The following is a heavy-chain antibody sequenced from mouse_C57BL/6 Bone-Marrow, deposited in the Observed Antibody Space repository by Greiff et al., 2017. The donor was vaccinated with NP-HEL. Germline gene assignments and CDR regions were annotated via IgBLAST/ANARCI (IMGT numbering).Heavy chain of an antibody. J-gene: IGHJ4*01. D-gene: IGHD1-1*01. CDR1: GFTFSSYT. Sequence: EVKLVESGGGLVKPGGSLKLSCAASGFTFSSYTMSWVRQTPEKRLEWVATISGGGGNTYYPDSVKGRFTISRDNAKNTLYLQRSSLRSEDTALYYCARLPTTTVVDDSYAMDYWGQGTSVTVSS. CDR2: ISGGGGNT. CDR3: ARLPTTTVVDDSYAMDY. V-gene: IGHV5-9*01.